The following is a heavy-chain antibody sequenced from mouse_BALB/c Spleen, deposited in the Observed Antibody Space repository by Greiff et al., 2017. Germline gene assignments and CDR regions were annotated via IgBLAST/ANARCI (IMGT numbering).Heavy chain of an antibody. J-gene: IGHJ3*01. Sequence: EVQLQESGGGLVQPGGSRKLSCAASGFTFSSFGMHWVRQAPEKGLEWVAYISSGSSTIYYADTVKGRFTISRDNPKNTLFLQMTSLRSEDTAMYYCARSPYYGNYVAYWGQGTLVTVSA. CDR2: ISSGSSTI. CDR3: ARSPYYGNYVAY. D-gene: IGHD2-10*01. V-gene: IGHV5-17*02. CDR1: GFTFSSFG.